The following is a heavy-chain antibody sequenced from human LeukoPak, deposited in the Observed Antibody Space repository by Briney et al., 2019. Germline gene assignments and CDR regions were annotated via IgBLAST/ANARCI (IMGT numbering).Heavy chain of an antibody. CDR2: ISYGGNT. Sequence: PPETLSLTCAVSGDSISSGGYWWSWIRQHPGKGPGWIGYISYGGNTYYNPSLKSRVAISADTPKNQFSLKLSSTTAADTAVYYCARAPVATPSEFDYWGQGTLVTVSS. CDR1: GDSISSGGYW. V-gene: IGHV4-31*11. CDR3: ARAPVATPSEFDY. J-gene: IGHJ4*02. D-gene: IGHD5-12*01.